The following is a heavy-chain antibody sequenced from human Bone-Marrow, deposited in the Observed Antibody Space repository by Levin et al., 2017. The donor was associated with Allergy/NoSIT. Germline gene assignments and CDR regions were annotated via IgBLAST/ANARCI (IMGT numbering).Heavy chain of an antibody. CDR1: GFTFTSYG. CDR2: ISYDGNNN. Sequence: HPGGSLRLSCAASGFTFTSYGMHWVRQAPGKGLEWVAVISYDGNNNYYADSVKGRFTISRDNSKNTLYLQMNSLRSEDTAVYYCAKDADYGNAGPWGGNWGQGTLVTVSS. J-gene: IGHJ4*02. CDR3: AKDADYGNAGPWGGN. D-gene: IGHD4-11*01. V-gene: IGHV3-30*18.